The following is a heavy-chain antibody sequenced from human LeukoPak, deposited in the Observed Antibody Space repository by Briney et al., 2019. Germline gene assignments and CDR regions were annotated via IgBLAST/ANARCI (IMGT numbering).Heavy chain of an antibody. Sequence: APVKVSCQASGYTFTSYGISWVRQAPGQGLEWMGWISAYNGNTNYAQKLQGRVTMTTDTSTSTAYMELRSLRSDDTAVYYCARDQDYYDSSGSDYWGQGTLVTVSS. D-gene: IGHD3-22*01. CDR3: ARDQDYYDSSGSDY. CDR2: ISAYNGNT. CDR1: GYTFTSYG. V-gene: IGHV1-18*01. J-gene: IGHJ4*02.